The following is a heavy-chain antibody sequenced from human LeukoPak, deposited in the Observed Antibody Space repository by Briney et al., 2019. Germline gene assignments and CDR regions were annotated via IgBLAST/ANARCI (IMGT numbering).Heavy chain of an antibody. V-gene: IGHV1-69*04. CDR3: ARDRATVTTRLPDY. CDR2: IIPILGIA. D-gene: IGHD4-17*01. J-gene: IGHJ4*02. CDR1: GGTFSSYA. Sequence: SVKVSCKASGGTFSSYAIGWVRQAPGQGLEWMGRIIPILGIANYAQKFQGRVTITADKSTSTAYMELSSLRSEDTAVYYCARDRATVTTRLPDYWGQGTLVTVSS.